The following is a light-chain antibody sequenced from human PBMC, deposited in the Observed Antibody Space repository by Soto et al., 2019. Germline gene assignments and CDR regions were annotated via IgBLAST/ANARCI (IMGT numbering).Light chain of an antibody. V-gene: IGKV3-20*01. Sequence: EIVLTQSPGTLSLSPGERATLSCRASQSVSRSYLARYQQKPGQAPRLLIYGPSSRATGIPDRFSGSGSGTDFTLTISRLEPEDFAVYYCHQYDSSPLTFGGGTKVEIK. J-gene: IGKJ4*01. CDR1: QSVSRSY. CDR2: GPS. CDR3: HQYDSSPLT.